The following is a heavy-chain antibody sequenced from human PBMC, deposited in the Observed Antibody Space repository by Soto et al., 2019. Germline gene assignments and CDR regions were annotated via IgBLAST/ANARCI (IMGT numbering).Heavy chain of an antibody. Sequence: GESLKISCKGSGYRFTNYWIGWVRQMPGKGLEWMGIIYPGDSDTTYSASFQGQVTISADKSISTAYLQWSSLKASDTAMYYCGRRSGYSYSYYFDYWGQGSLVTVSS. CDR2: IYPGDSDT. V-gene: IGHV5-51*01. D-gene: IGHD5-18*01. J-gene: IGHJ4*02. CDR1: GYRFTNYW. CDR3: GRRSGYSYSYYFDY.